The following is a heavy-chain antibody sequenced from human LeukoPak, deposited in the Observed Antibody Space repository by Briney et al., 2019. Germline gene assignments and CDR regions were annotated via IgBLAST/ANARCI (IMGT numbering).Heavy chain of an antibody. CDR3: ARDKSVVPAASKRTRHSSLGWFDP. D-gene: IGHD2-2*01. CDR2: IIPIFGTA. V-gene: IGHV1-69*13. J-gene: IGHJ5*02. CDR1: GGTFGSYA. Sequence: VASVKVSCKASGGTFGSYAISWVRQAPGQGLEWMGGIIPIFGTANYAQKFQGRVTITADESTSTAYMELSSLRSEDTAVYYCARDKSVVPAASKRTRHSSLGWFDPWGQGTLVTVSS.